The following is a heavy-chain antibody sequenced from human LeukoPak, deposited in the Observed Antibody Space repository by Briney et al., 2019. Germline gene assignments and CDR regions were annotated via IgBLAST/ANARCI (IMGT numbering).Heavy chain of an antibody. V-gene: IGHV3-74*01. CDR1: GFTFSGFW. J-gene: IGHJ5*02. Sequence: GGSLRLSCAASGFTFSGFWMHWVRQAPGKGLVWVSCISFDGSDATYADSVKGRFTISRDNAKNTLYLQMDSLTVEDTAVYYCAVSNWMDPWGQGTLVTVSS. CDR2: ISFDGSDA. CDR3: AVSNWMDP.